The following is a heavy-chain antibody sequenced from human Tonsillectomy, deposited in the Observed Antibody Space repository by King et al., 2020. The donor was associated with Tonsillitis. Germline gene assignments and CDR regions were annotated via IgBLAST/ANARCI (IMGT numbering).Heavy chain of an antibody. J-gene: IGHJ4*02. CDR2: IKQDGREI. Sequence: VQLVESGGGLVQPGGSLRLSCEASGFTFSRYWMTWVRQAPGKGLEWVANIKQDGREIYYVDSVKGRFTISRDDAKNSLYLQMNSLRAEDTAVYFCARDLPFDYWGQGTLVTVSS. V-gene: IGHV3-7*01. CDR1: GFTFSRYW. CDR3: ARDLPFDY.